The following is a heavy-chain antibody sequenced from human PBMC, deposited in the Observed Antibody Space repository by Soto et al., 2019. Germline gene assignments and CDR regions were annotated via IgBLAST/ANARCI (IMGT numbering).Heavy chain of an antibody. CDR3: ARDRGDAQWPNSAFDI. D-gene: IGHD6-19*01. V-gene: IGHV4-30-2*01. CDR1: GGSISSGGYS. Sequence: QLQLQESGSGLVKPSQTLSLTCAVSGGSISSGGYSWSWIRQPPGKGLEWIGYIYHSGSTYYNPSLKSRVTISVDRSKNQFSLKLSSVTAADTAVYYCARDRGDAQWPNSAFDIWGQGTMVTVSS. J-gene: IGHJ3*02. CDR2: IYHSGST.